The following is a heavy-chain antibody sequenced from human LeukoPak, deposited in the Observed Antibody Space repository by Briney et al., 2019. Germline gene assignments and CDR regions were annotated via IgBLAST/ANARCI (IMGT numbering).Heavy chain of an antibody. CDR1: GYIFTSYP. V-gene: IGHV1-3*04. Sequence: ASVKVSCKASGYIFTSYPIHWVRQAPGQRLEWMGWINTGNGNTKYSQRFEGRVTVTTDTSAAAAYMELSSLRSEDTAVYYCARDRALADYWGQGTLVTVSS. J-gene: IGHJ4*02. CDR3: ARDRALADY. CDR2: INTGNGNT. D-gene: IGHD3-10*01.